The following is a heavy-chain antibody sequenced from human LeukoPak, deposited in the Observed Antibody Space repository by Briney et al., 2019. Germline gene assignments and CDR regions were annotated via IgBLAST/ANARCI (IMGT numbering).Heavy chain of an antibody. V-gene: IGHV3-23*01. CDR3: AREGPTTPHLEMATTDY. D-gene: IGHD5-24*01. CDR2: ISGSGGST. J-gene: IGHJ4*02. Sequence: GGSLRLSCAASGFTFSSYAMSWVRQAPGKGLEWVSAISGSGGSTYYADSVKGRFTISRDNSKNTLYLQMNSLRAEDTAVYYCAREGPTTPHLEMATTDYWGQGTLVTVSS. CDR1: GFTFSSYA.